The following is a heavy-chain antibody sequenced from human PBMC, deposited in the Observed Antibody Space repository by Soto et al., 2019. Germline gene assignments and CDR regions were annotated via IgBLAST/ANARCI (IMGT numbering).Heavy chain of an antibody. D-gene: IGHD6-19*01. V-gene: IGHV4-39*01. J-gene: IGHJ6*03. CDR1: GGSISSSSYY. Sequence: SETLFLTCTVSGGSISSSSYYWGWIRQPPGKGLEWIGSIYYSGSTYYNPSLKSRVTISVDTSKNQFSLKLSSVTAADTAVYYCARREVAGTDLYYYYSMDVWGKGTKVTVPS. CDR3: ARREVAGTDLYYYYSMDV. CDR2: IYYSGST.